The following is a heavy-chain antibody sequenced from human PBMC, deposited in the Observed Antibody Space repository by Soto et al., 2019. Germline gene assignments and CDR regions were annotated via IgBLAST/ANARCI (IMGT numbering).Heavy chain of an antibody. V-gene: IGHV3-72*01. D-gene: IGHD2-21*01. CDR3: SILEGA. CDR1: GLTFGDHY. J-gene: IGHJ5*02. Sequence: EVQLVESGGGLVQSGGSLTLSCAVSGLTFGDHYMEWVRQAPGKGLEWVARSRNKAKSYSTDFAASVKGRFTISRDESKNSLNLQMSSLRTEDTAVYYCSILEGAWGQGTLVTVSS. CDR2: SRNKAKSYST.